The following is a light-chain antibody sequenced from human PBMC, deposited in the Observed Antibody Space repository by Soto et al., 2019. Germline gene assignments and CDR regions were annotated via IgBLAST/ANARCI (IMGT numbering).Light chain of an antibody. Sequence: EIVLTQSPATLSLSPGERATLSCRASQSVSSYLAWYQQKPGQAPRLLIYGASNRATGIPARFSGIGSGTDFNLTISSLEPEDFAVYYCQQRSHWPPITFGQGTRLEI. J-gene: IGKJ5*01. CDR1: QSVSSY. CDR2: GAS. CDR3: QQRSHWPPIT. V-gene: IGKV3-11*01.